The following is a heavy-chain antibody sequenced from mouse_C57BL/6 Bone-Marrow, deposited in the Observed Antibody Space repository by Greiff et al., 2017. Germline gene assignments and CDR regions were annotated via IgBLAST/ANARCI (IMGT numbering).Heavy chain of an antibody. Sequence: VQLKESGAELVRPGASVKLSCTASGFNIKDDYIHWVKQRPEQGLEWIGWIDPEIGDTEYASKFQGKATITSDTSSNTAYLQLSILTSEDTAVYYCSSLEGNYFDFWGQGTPLTVAS. CDR3: SSLEGNYFDF. J-gene: IGHJ2*01. V-gene: IGHV14-4*01. CDR2: IDPEIGDT. CDR1: GFNIKDDY.